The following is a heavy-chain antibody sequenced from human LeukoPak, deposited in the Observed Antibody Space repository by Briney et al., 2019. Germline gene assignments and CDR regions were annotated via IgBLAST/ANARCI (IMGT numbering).Heavy chain of an antibody. CDR2: IKQDGSEK. CDR1: GFTFSSYW. Sequence: GGSLRLSCAASGFTFSSYWMSWVRQAPGKWLECVANIKQDGSEKYYVDSVKGRFTISRDNAKNSLYLQMNSLRAEDTAVYYCARGADCSSTSCPQGNDYWGQGTLVTVSS. CDR3: ARGADCSSTSCPQGNDY. D-gene: IGHD2-2*01. V-gene: IGHV3-7*03. J-gene: IGHJ4*02.